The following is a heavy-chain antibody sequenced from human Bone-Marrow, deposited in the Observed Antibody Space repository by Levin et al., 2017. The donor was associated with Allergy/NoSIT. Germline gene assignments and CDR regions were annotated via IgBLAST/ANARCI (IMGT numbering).Heavy chain of an antibody. V-gene: IGHV4-4*07. CDR1: GGSISNSY. D-gene: IGHD3-3*01. J-gene: IGHJ5*02. Sequence: SQTLSLTCTVSGGSISNSYWSWIRQPAGKGLEGSGRIYSSGSTNFNPSRKSRVTMSVDTSKSQFSLNLSSVTAADTALYYCARHGTEGLDFWSATPPGWFDPWGQGTLVTVSS. CDR2: IYSSGST. CDR3: ARHGTEGLDFWSATPPGWFDP.